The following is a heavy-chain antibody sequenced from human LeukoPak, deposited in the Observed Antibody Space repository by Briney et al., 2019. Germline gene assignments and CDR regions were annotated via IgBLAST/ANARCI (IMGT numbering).Heavy chain of an antibody. V-gene: IGHV3-48*03. CDR3: ARLMYYYDGSGYWVFDY. CDR2: ISSSGSTK. CDR1: GFTFSSYE. Sequence: GGSLRLSCAVSGFTFSSYEMNWVRQAPGKGLEWVSYISSSGSTKYYADSVKGRFTISRDNAKNSLYLQMNSLRAEDTAVYYCARLMYYYDGSGYWVFDYWGQGTLVTVSS. D-gene: IGHD3-22*01. J-gene: IGHJ4*02.